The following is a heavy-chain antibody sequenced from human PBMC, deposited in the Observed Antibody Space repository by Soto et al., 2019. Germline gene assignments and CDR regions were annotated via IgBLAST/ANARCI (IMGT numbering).Heavy chain of an antibody. D-gene: IGHD4-17*01. Sequence: GGSLRLSCAASGLTFSDRYMDWVRQAPGKGLEWVGRIRKKTNSYTIEYAASVKGRFIISRDDSTNSLYLQMSSLKTEDTAVYYCTTVTTVDYYFDYWGQGTLVTVSS. CDR3: TTVTTVDYYFDY. CDR1: GLTFSDRY. V-gene: IGHV3-72*01. CDR2: IRKKTNSYTI. J-gene: IGHJ4*02.